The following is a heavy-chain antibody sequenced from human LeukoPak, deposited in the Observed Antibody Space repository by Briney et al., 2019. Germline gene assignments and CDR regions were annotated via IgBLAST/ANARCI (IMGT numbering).Heavy chain of an antibody. J-gene: IGHJ4*02. Sequence: GESLKISCKGSGFRFTTYWIGWVRQMPGNGLEWMGIIYPGDSDARYSPSCQGPFSLSVDQSTSPAFLQWSHLQAPGPALFYLARREGSGWSAYWGQGTLVTVSS. CDR3: ARREGSGWSAY. CDR2: IYPGDSDA. V-gene: IGHV5-51*01. D-gene: IGHD6-19*01. CDR1: GFRFTTYW.